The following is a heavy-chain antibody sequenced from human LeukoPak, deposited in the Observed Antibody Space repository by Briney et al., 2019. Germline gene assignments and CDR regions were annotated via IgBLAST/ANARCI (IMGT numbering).Heavy chain of an antibody. J-gene: IGHJ3*02. CDR1: AFPFRNYR. Sequence: GGSLRLSCAASAFPFRNYRMHWARQAPGKGLEWVAVISYDGNNKHYADSVKGRLSISRENSKKTLYLQMNSLRAEDTAVYYCARDRVLRFLEWLSVDAFDIWGEGTIVTVSS. D-gene: IGHD3-3*01. V-gene: IGHV3-30*03. CDR3: ARDRVLRFLEWLSVDAFDI. CDR2: ISYDGNNK.